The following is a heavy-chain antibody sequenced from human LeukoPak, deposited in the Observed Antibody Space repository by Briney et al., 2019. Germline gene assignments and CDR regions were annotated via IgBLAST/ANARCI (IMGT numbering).Heavy chain of an antibody. CDR3: ARDLVTVTKGFDI. V-gene: IGHV4-59*11. Sequence: EASETLSLTCAVSDDSFSSHYWTWIRQPPGKGLEWIGYISYIGSTNYNPSLKSRVTISIDTSKNQFSLKLSSVTAADTAAYYCARDLVTVTKGFDIWGQGTMVSVSS. CDR1: DDSFSSHY. D-gene: IGHD4-17*01. J-gene: IGHJ3*02. CDR2: ISYIGST.